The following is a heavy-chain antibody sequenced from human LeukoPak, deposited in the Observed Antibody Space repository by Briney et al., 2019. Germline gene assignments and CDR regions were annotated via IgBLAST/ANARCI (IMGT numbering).Heavy chain of an antibody. CDR3: ARDGNWNYDY. CDR1: GGSISSGSYY. V-gene: IGHV4-61*02. J-gene: IGHJ4*02. Sequence: PSQTLSLTCTVSGGSISSGSYYWSWIRQPAGKGLEWIRRIYTSGSTNYNPSLKSRVTISVDTSKNQFSLKLSSVTAADTAVYYCARDGNWNYDYWGQGTLVTVSS. CDR2: IYTSGST. D-gene: IGHD1-1*01.